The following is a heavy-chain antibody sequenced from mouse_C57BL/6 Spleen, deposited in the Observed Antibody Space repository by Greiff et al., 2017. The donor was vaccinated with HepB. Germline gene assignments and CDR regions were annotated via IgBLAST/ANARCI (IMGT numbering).Heavy chain of an antibody. CDR3: AGGAGTGPYWYFDV. CDR2: IDPSDSYT. CDR1: GYTFTSYW. V-gene: IGHV1-69*01. Sequence: VQLQQPGAELVMPGASVKLSCKASGYTFTSYWMHWVKQRPGQGLEWIGEIDPSDSYTNYNQKFKGKSTLTVDKSSSTAYMQRSSLTSEDAAVYCCAGGAGTGPYWYFDVWGTGTTVTVSS. J-gene: IGHJ1*03. D-gene: IGHD4-1*01.